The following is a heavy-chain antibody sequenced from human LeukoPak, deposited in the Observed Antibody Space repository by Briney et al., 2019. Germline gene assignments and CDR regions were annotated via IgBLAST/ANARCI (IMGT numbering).Heavy chain of an antibody. D-gene: IGHD3-3*01. CDR3: ARVTIFGVAMPYWYFDL. V-gene: IGHV4-34*01. CDR2: INHSGST. J-gene: IGHJ2*01. CDR1: GGSFSGYY. Sequence: SETLSLTCAVYGGSFSGYYWSWIRQPPGKGLEWIGEINHSGSTNYNPSLKSRVTISVDTSKNQFSLKPSSVTAADTAVYYCARVTIFGVAMPYWYFDLWGRGTLVTVSS.